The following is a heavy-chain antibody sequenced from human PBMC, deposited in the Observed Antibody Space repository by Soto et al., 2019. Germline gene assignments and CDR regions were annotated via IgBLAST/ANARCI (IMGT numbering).Heavy chain of an antibody. CDR3: AYCGYSYGGKYYYYYGMDV. V-gene: IGHV3-30-3*01. J-gene: IGHJ6*02. CDR1: GFTFSSYA. CDR2: ISYDGSNK. D-gene: IGHD5-18*01. Sequence: QVQLVESGGGVVQPGRSLRLSCAASGFTFSSYAMHWVRQAPGKGLEWVAVISYDGSNKYYADSVKGRFTISRDNSKNTLYLQMNSLRAEDTAVYYCAYCGYSYGGKYYYYYGMDVWRQGTTVTVSS.